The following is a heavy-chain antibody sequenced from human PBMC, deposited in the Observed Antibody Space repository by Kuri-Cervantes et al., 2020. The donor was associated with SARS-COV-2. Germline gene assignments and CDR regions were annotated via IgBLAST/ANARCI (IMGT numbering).Heavy chain of an antibody. CDR2: ISYDGTNK. CDR1: GFTFSRYA. CDR3: ARDRVGFHDS. D-gene: IGHD3-10*01. Sequence: GEFLKISCASSGFTFSRYAMHWVRQAPGKGLEWVAVISYDGTNKDYTASGKSRFTISRDNSQNTLYLQMKSLRTEDTALYYCARDRVGFHDSWGQGTLVTVSS. V-gene: IGHV3-30-3*01. J-gene: IGHJ4*02.